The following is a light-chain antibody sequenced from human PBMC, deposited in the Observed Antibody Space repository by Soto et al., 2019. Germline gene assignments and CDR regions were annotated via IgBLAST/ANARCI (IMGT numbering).Light chain of an antibody. V-gene: IGKV3-15*01. J-gene: IGKJ3*01. Sequence: EIVMTQSPATLSVSPGERATLSCRASQSVSSNLAWYQQKPGQAPRLLIYGASTRATGIPARFSGSGSGTEFTLTISSLQSEDSATYYCQQLNSYPFTFGPGTKVTLK. CDR1: QSVSSN. CDR2: GAS. CDR3: QQLNSYPFT.